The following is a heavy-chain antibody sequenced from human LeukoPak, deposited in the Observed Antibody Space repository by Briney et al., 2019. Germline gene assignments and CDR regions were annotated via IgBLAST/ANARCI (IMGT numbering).Heavy chain of an antibody. J-gene: IGHJ4*02. V-gene: IGHV3-15*07. CDR3: TTGLYYYGSGSYYFDY. CDR1: GFMFSDYW. CDR2: IKSKTDGGTT. Sequence: GGSLRLSCAASGFMFSDYWMNWVRQAPGKGLEWVGRIKSKTDGGTTDYAAPVKGRFTISRDDSKNTLYLQMNSLKTEDTAVYYCTTGLYYYGSGSYYFDYWGQGTLVTVSS. D-gene: IGHD3-10*01.